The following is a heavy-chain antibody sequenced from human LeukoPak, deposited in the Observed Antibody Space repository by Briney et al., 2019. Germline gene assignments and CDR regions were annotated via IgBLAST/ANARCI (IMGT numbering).Heavy chain of an antibody. Sequence: GGSLRLSCAASGFTFSGSAMHWVRQASGKGPEWVGRIRSEANSYATAYAASVKGRFTISRDDSKNTAYLQMNSLKTEDTAVYYCTRTHGMDVWGQGTTVTVSS. CDR2: IRSEANSYAT. CDR1: GFTFSGSA. CDR3: TRTHGMDV. J-gene: IGHJ6*02. V-gene: IGHV3-73*01.